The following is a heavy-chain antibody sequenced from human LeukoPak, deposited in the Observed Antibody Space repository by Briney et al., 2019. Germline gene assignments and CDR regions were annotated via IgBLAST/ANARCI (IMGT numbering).Heavy chain of an antibody. Sequence: PSQTLSLTCSVSGDSISSRDYYWSWIRQPPGKGLEWIGYIYYSGSTSYNPSLKSRVTISVDTSKNQFSLKLSSVTAADTAVYYCARGQASSSGWYGDAFDIWGQGTMVTVSS. J-gene: IGHJ3*02. V-gene: IGHV4-30-4*08. CDR1: GDSISSRDYY. D-gene: IGHD6-19*01. CDR3: ARGQASSSGWYGDAFDI. CDR2: IYYSGST.